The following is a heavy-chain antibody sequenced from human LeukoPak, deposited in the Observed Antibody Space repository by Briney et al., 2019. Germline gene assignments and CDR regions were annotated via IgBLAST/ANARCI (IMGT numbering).Heavy chain of an antibody. Sequence: ASVKVSCQASGYTFIAYYMHWVRQTPGQGLEWMGWINPNSGGTNYAQKFQGRVTMTRDTSISTAYMELSSLRSDDTAFYYCATDECTNGVCYLGSWGQGTLVTVYS. D-gene: IGHD2-8*01. CDR3: ATDECTNGVCYLGS. J-gene: IGHJ5*02. CDR1: GYTFIAYY. V-gene: IGHV1-2*02. CDR2: INPNSGGT.